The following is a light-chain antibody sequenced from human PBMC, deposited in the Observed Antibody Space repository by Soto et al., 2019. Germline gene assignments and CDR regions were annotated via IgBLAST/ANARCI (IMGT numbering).Light chain of an antibody. J-gene: IGLJ2*01. Sequence: HLVLTQSPSASASLGASVKLTCTLSSGHSSYVIAWHQQQPEKGPRYLMKLNSDGSHSKGDGIPDRFSGSSSGAERYLTISSLQSEDEADYYCQTWGTGNVVFGGGTKLTVL. CDR1: SGHSSYV. V-gene: IGLV4-69*01. CDR3: QTWGTGNVV. CDR2: LNSDGSH.